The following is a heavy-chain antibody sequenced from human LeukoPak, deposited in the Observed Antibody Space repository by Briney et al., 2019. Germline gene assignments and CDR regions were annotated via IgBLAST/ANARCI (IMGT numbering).Heavy chain of an antibody. V-gene: IGHV4-34*08. CDR1: GFTFSSYS. CDR3: ATSTKVVRPDSWDS. J-gene: IGHJ4*02. D-gene: IGHD4-11*01. Sequence: GSLRLSCAASGFTFSSYSMNWVRQSPGKGLEWIGEINLGGSTTYNPSLKSRVTLTIDTSKKEVSLKLTSVTAADTSIYFCATSTKVVRPDSWDSWGQGTLVTVPS. CDR2: INLGGST.